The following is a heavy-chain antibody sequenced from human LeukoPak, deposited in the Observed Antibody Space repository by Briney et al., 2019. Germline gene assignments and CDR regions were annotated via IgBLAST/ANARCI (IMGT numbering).Heavy chain of an antibody. CDR2: IFYNGST. J-gene: IGHJ5*02. V-gene: IGHV4-59*12. CDR1: GGSLSSYF. CDR3: ARDSGTTGEVKFDP. Sequence: PSETLSLTCTVSGGSLSSYFWRWLRQPPGKGLEWIGYIFYNGSTNYNPSLKSRVTMSLDTSKNQISLKVSSVTAADTAVYYCARDSGTTGEVKFDPWGQGTLVTVSS. D-gene: IGHD1-7*01.